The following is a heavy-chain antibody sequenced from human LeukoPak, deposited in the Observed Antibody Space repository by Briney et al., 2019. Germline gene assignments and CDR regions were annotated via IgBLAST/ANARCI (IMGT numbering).Heavy chain of an antibody. CDR2: ISAYNGNT. V-gene: IGHV1-18*01. D-gene: IGHD5-18*01. J-gene: IGHJ4*02. CDR1: GYTFTSYG. Sequence: ASVKVSCKASGYTFTSYGISWVRQAPGQGLEWMGWISAYNGNTNYAQKLQGRVTMTTDTSTSTAYMELRSLRSEDTAVYYCARFYGYGFEDYFDYWGQGTLVTVSS. CDR3: ARFYGYGFEDYFDY.